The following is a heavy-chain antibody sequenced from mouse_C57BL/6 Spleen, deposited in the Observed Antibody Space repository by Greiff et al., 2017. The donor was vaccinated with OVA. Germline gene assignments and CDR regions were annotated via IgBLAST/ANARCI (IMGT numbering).Heavy chain of an antibody. D-gene: IGHD2-3*01. CDR1: GYTFTDYY. Sequence: VQLQQSGAELVRPGASVKLSCKASGYTFTDYYINWVKQRPGQGLEWIARIYPGSGNTYYNEKFKGKATLTAEKSSSTAYMQLSSLTSEDSAVYFCASEGGYDGYYGNAMDDWGQGTSVTVSS. CDR2: IYPGSGNT. V-gene: IGHV1-76*01. CDR3: ASEGGYDGYYGNAMDD. J-gene: IGHJ4*01.